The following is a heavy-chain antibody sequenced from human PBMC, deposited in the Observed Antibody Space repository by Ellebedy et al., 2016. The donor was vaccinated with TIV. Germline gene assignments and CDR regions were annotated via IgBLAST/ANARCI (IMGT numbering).Heavy chain of an antibody. CDR3: ARGSGSGSRTNDY. CDR1: GFTFSSYS. CDR2: ISSSSSYI. D-gene: IGHD3-10*01. V-gene: IGHV3-21*01. Sequence: GESLKISXAASGFTFSSYSMNWVRQAPGKGLEWVSSISSSSSYIYYADSVKGRFTISRDNAKNSLYLQMNSLRAEDTAVYYCARGSGSGSRTNDYWGQGTLVTVSS. J-gene: IGHJ4*02.